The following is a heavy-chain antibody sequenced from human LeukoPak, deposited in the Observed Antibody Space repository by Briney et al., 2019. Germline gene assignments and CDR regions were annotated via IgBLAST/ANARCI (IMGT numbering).Heavy chain of an antibody. J-gene: IGHJ4*02. V-gene: IGHV1-46*01. CDR1: GYTFTNYY. D-gene: IGHD5-24*01. CDR3: ARDREEGYNSYYFDS. Sequence: SVKVSCKASGYTFTNYYMHWVRQAPGQGLEWMGIINPSGGSTGCAQKFQGRFTMTRDTSTTTVYMELSSLRSEDTAVYYCARDREEGYNSYYFDSWGQGTLVIVSS. CDR2: INPSGGST.